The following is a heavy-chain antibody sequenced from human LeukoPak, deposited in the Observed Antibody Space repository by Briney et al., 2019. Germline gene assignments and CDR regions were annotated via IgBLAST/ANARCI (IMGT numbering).Heavy chain of an antibody. CDR1: GYTFTSYY. D-gene: IGHD3-16*02. V-gene: IGHV1-46*01. J-gene: IGHJ4*02. CDR3: ATVRYFYDYVWGSYRWPLDY. Sequence: ASVKVSCKASGYTFTSYYMHWVRQAPGQGLEWMGIIHPSGDSTSYAQKFQGRVTMTEDTSTDTAYMELSSLRSEDTAVYYCATVRYFYDYVWGSYRWPLDYWGQGTLVTVSS. CDR2: IHPSGDST.